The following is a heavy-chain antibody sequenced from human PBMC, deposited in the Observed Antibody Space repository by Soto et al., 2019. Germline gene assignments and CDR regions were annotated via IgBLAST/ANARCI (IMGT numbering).Heavy chain of an antibody. Sequence: EVQLLESGGGLVQPGGSLRLSCAASGFTFTTYAMSWVRQAPGKGLEWVSAISRSGGSTYYADSVKGRFAISRDNSKNTLYLQMNSLRAEDTAVYHCAKDFGHYDILTGYRTFDHWGQGTLVTVSS. V-gene: IGHV3-23*01. D-gene: IGHD3-9*01. CDR1: GFTFTTYA. CDR2: ISRSGGST. CDR3: AKDFGHYDILTGYRTFDH. J-gene: IGHJ4*02.